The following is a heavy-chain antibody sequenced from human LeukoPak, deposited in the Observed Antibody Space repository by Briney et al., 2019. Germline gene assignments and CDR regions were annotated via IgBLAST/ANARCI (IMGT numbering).Heavy chain of an antibody. J-gene: IGHJ3*02. Sequence: SETLSLTCAVSGGSISSGGYSWSWIRQLPGKGLEWIGYIYHSGSTYYNPSLKSRVTISVDRSENQFSLKLSSVTAADTAVYYCAREAYDSSGYYPVGGAFDIWGQGTMVTVSS. CDR2: IYHSGST. D-gene: IGHD3-22*01. V-gene: IGHV4-30-2*01. CDR1: GGSISSGGYS. CDR3: AREAYDSSGYYPVGGAFDI.